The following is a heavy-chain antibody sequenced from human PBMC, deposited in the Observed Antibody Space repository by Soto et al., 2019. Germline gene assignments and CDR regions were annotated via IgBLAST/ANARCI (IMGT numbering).Heavy chain of an antibody. CDR2: INHSGST. J-gene: IGHJ5*02. Sequence: SETLSLTCAVYGGSFSGYYWSWIRQPPGKGLEWIGEINHSGSTNYNPSLKSRVTISVDTSKNQFSLKLSSVTAADTAVYYCPTIRVVVAATGWFDPWGQGTLVTVSS. CDR1: GGSFSGYY. V-gene: IGHV4-34*01. CDR3: PTIRVVVAATGWFDP. D-gene: IGHD2-15*01.